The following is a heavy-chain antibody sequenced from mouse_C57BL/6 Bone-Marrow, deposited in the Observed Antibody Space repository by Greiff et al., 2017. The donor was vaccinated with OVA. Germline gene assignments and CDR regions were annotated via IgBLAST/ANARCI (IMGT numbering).Heavy chain of an antibody. CDR2: IDPEDGDT. V-gene: IGHV14-1*01. D-gene: IGHD2-3*01. CDR1: GFNIKDYY. J-gene: IGHJ1*03. CDR3: TTSDGYQYWYFDV. Sequence: EVKLQESGAELVRPGASVKLSCTASGFNIKDYYMHWVKQRPEQGLEWIGRIDPEDGDTEYDPKFQGKATMTADTSSNTAYLQLSSLTSQDTACYYCTTSDGYQYWYFDVWGTGTTVTVSS.